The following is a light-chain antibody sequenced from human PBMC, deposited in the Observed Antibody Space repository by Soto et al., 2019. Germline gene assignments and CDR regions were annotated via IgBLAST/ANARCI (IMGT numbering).Light chain of an antibody. V-gene: IGKV3D-15*01. CDR1: QSVSSN. J-gene: IGKJ5*01. Sequence: EIVLTQSPATLSVSPGERATLSCRASQSVSSNLAWYQQKPGQASGLLIYGASTRATGIPDRFSGSGSGTDFTLTISRLEPEDFAVYFCQQYDYLITFGQGTRLEI. CDR3: QQYDYLIT. CDR2: GAS.